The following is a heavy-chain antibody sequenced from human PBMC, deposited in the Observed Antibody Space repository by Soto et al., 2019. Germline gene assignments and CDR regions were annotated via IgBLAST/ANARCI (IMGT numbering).Heavy chain of an antibody. D-gene: IGHD2-2*01. V-gene: IGHV5-51*01. CDR2: IYPGDSDT. CDR1: GYSFTSYW. CDR3: ARPRVGCSRRTSCYGRLDAFDI. Sequence: GESLKISCKGSGYSFTSYWIGWVRQMPGKGLEWMGIIYPGDSDTRYSPSFQGQVTISADKSISTAYLQWSSLKASDTAMYYCARPRVGCSRRTSCYGRLDAFDIWGQGTMVTVSS. J-gene: IGHJ3*02.